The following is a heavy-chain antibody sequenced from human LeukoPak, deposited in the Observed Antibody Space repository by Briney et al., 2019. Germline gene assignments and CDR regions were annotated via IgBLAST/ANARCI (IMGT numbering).Heavy chain of an antibody. D-gene: IGHD6-13*01. CDR2: IIPIFGTA. CDR1: GGTFSSYA. CDR3: ARDQLAIAAAGTHWYFDL. Sequence: GASVKVSCKASGGTFSSYAISWVRQAPGQGLEWMGGIIPIFGTANYAQKFQGRVTITTDESTSTAYMELSSLRSEDTAVYYCARDQLAIAAAGTHWYFDLWGRGTLVIVSS. J-gene: IGHJ2*01. V-gene: IGHV1-69*05.